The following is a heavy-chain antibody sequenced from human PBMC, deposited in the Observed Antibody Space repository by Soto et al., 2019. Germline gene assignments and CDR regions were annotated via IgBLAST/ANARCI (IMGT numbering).Heavy chain of an antibody. Sequence: SETLSLSCAVYGGCFSGYYWTWTRHPPGKVLDGIGEINHPGTTPSNPPLKSGIALSADTSKNQFYLKLSSVTAADTDVYYCASSIIGDCYSGPIGDAFDIWGQGTMVTVSS. J-gene: IGHJ3*02. CDR1: GGCFSGYY. CDR2: INHPGTT. V-gene: IGHV4-34*01. D-gene: IGHD2-21*02. CDR3: ASSIIGDCYSGPIGDAFDI.